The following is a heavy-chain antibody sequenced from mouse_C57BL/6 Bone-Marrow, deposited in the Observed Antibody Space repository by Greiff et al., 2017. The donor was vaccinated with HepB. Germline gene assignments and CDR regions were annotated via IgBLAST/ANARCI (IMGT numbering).Heavy chain of an antibody. J-gene: IGHJ4*01. V-gene: IGHV1-15*01. CDR3: TRRMGLRHYYAMDY. D-gene: IGHD2-4*01. CDR1: GYTFTDYE. Sequence: QVQLQQSGAELVRPGASVTLSCKASGYTFTDYEMHWVKQTPVHGLEWIGAIDPETGGTAYNQKFKGKAILTADKSSSTAYMELRSLTSEDSAVYYCTRRMGLRHYYAMDYWGQGTSVTVSS. CDR2: IDPETGGT.